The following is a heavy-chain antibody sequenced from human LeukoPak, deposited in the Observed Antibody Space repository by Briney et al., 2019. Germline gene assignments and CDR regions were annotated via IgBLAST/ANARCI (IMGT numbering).Heavy chain of an antibody. CDR3: ARQCYYDSSGYYCFDP. Sequence: PSETLSLTCTVPGGSISSYYWSWIRQPPGKGLEWIGYIYTSGSTNYNPSLKSRVTISVDTSKNQFSLKLSSVTAADTAVYYCARQCYYDSSGYYCFDPWGQGTLVTVSS. CDR2: IYTSGST. D-gene: IGHD3-22*01. J-gene: IGHJ5*02. CDR1: GGSISSYY. V-gene: IGHV4-4*09.